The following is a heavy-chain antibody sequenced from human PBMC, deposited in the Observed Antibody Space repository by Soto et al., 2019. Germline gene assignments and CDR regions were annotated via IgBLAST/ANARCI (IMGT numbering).Heavy chain of an antibody. CDR3: ARDILFENWFAL. CDR1: GYTFTNNA. Sequence: TPVKVCSKASGYTFTNNAMHWVRQAPAKRLEWMGWINTATGNTKYSRKFLGRISLTRDTSATTVYMELSRLTSTDTAVYYCARDILFENWFALWGQGTLVTVSS. J-gene: IGHJ5*02. CDR2: INTATGNT. V-gene: IGHV1-3*04.